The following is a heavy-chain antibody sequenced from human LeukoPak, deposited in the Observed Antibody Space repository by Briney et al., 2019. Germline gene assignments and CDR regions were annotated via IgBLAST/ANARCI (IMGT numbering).Heavy chain of an antibody. V-gene: IGHV3-53*04. CDR1: GFTVSSNY. CDR2: IYSGGSI. J-gene: IGHJ6*02. D-gene: IGHD3-22*01. Sequence: GGSLRPSCAASGFTVSSNYMSWVRQAPGKGLEWVSVIYSGGSIYYADSVKGRFTISRHNSKNTLYLQMNSLRAEDTAVYYCARDQFRYYYDRSGPGYYYGMDVWGQGTTVTVSS. CDR3: ARDQFRYYYDRSGPGYYYGMDV.